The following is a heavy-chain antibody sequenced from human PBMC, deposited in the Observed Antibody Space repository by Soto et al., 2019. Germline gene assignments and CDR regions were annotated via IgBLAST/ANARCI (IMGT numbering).Heavy chain of an antibody. CDR2: IGGNNVNT. V-gene: IGHV1-18*01. CDR3: AREGRVRGILQYCYFHYAMDV. Sequence: QVQLVQSGAEVKKPGASVKVSCKASGYNFITYGISWVRQAPGQGLEWMGWIGGNNVNTNYAQKFQGRVTMTTDTCTTTAYMELRSRRSDDTAVYYCAREGRVRGILQYCYFHYAMDVWGQGTTVTVSS. CDR1: GYNFITYG. J-gene: IGHJ6*02. D-gene: IGHD3-10*01.